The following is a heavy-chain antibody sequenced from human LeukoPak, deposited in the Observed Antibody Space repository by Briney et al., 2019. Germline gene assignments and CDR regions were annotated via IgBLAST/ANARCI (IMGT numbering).Heavy chain of an antibody. D-gene: IGHD1-26*01. CDR3: ARDSTQNRYSGSYV. Sequence: ASVKVSCKASGYTFTSYGISWVRQAPGQGLEWMGWISAYNGNTNYAQKLQGRVTLTTDTSTSTAYMGLRSLRSDDTAVYYCARDSTQNRYSGSYVWGQGTLVTVSS. CDR1: GYTFTSYG. J-gene: IGHJ4*02. V-gene: IGHV1-18*01. CDR2: ISAYNGNT.